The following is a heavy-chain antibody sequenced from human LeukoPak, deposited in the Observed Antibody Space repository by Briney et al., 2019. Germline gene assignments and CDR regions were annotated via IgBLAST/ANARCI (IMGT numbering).Heavy chain of an antibody. D-gene: IGHD2-21*01. CDR2: IYYSGST. Sequence: ASETLSLTCTVSGGSISSDYWSWIRQPPGKGLEWTGYIYYSGSTYYNPSLKSRVTMSVDTSKNQFSLKLSSVTAVDTAVYYCARKSSGGDWSWGQGTLVTVSS. CDR3: ARKSSGGDWS. CDR1: GGSISSDY. V-gene: IGHV4-59*04. J-gene: IGHJ4*02.